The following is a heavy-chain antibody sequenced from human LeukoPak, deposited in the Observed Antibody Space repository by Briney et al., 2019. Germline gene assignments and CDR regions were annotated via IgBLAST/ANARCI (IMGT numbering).Heavy chain of an antibody. CDR2: IRYDGSNK. Sequence: GGSLRLSCAASGFTFSSYGMHWVRQAPAKGLEWVAFIRYDGSNKYYADSVKGRFTIFRDNSKNTLYLQMNSLGAEDTAVYYCAKAKLSEGYYFDYWGQGTLVTVSS. V-gene: IGHV3-30*02. D-gene: IGHD6-6*01. CDR3: AKAKLSEGYYFDY. CDR1: GFTFSSYG. J-gene: IGHJ4*02.